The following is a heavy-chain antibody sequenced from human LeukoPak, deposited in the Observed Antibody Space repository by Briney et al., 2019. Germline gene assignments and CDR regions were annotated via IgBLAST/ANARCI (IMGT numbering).Heavy chain of an antibody. Sequence: APVKVSCKASGYTFTSYGISWVRQAPGQGLEWMGWISAYNGNTNYAQKLQGRVTMTTDTSTSTAYMGLRSLRSDDTAVYYCAREVSNCSSTSCYAVVDYWGQGTLVTVSS. D-gene: IGHD2-2*01. J-gene: IGHJ4*02. CDR3: AREVSNCSSTSCYAVVDY. CDR2: ISAYNGNT. V-gene: IGHV1-18*01. CDR1: GYTFTSYG.